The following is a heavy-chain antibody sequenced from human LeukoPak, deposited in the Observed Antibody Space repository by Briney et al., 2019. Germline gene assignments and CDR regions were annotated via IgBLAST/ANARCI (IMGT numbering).Heavy chain of an antibody. CDR3: AKGDYYDLDY. CDR1: GFTFSSYW. CDR2: ITSGVGIT. J-gene: IGHJ4*02. Sequence: PGGSLRLSCAASGFTFSSYWMSWVRQAPGKGLEWVSIITSGVGITYYADSVKGRFTISRDNSRNTLYLQMNSLRAEDTAVYYCAKGDYYDLDYWGQGTLVTVSS. D-gene: IGHD3-22*01. V-gene: IGHV3-23*01.